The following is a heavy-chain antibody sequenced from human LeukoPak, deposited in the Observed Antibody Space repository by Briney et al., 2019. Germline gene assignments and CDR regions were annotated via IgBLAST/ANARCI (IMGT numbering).Heavy chain of an antibody. J-gene: IGHJ4*02. V-gene: IGHV3-23*01. CDR3: AKARGNYFTRLDY. D-gene: IGHD2/OR15-2a*01. Sequence: GGSLRLSCAASGFTFTNYAMSWVRQTPGKGLEWVSTVTGSGDSTFYAVSAKGRFTISRDNSKNTLFLQMNSLRAEDTAVYYCAKARGNYFTRLDYWGQGTLVTVSS. CDR2: VTGSGDST. CDR1: GFTFTNYA.